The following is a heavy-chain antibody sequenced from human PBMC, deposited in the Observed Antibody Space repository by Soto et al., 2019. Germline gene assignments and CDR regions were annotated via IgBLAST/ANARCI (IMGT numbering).Heavy chain of an antibody. Sequence: EVQQVESGGGLVQPGRSLGLSCAASGFTFDDYAMHWFRQAPGKGLEWVSGISWNSGSIGYADSVKGRFTISRDNAKNSLYLQMNSLRAEDTALYYCATNSGYSYGYGYYYYYYMDVWGKGTTVTVSS. CDR3: ATNSGYSYGYGYYYYYYMDV. CDR2: ISWNSGSI. V-gene: IGHV3-9*01. D-gene: IGHD5-18*01. CDR1: GFTFDDYA. J-gene: IGHJ6*03.